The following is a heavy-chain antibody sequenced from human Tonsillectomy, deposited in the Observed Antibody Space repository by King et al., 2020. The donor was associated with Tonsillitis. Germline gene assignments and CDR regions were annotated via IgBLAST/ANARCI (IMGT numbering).Heavy chain of an antibody. CDR1: GFTLSNYA. D-gene: IGHD6-19*01. Sequence: VQLVESGGGVVQPGRSLRLSCAASGFTLSNYATHWVRQAPGKGLEWVAVISYDGNIQYYADSVKGRFTISRDNSKNTLYLQMNSLRAEDTAVNYCVRDRGEASSCWGYFDIWGQGTLVTVSS. J-gene: IGHJ4*01. CDR3: VRDRGEASSCWGYFDI. CDR2: ISYDGNIQ. V-gene: IGHV3-30*04.